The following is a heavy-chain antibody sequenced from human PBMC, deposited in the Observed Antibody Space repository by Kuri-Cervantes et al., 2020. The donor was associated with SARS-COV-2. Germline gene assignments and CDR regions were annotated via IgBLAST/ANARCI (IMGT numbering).Heavy chain of an antibody. CDR3: VKDVVSTFCAWGNCYISSYMNV. D-gene: IGHD2-2*02. J-gene: IGHJ6*03. V-gene: IGHV1-2*02. CDR1: GGTFIGYY. Sequence: ASVKVSCKASGGTFIGYYMHWVRQAPGQGLEWMGWINPKSGASSYAQKFQGRVTMTRATSINTVYMELSTLRSDDTAVYFCVKDVVSTFCAWGNCYISSYMNVWGRGTTVTVSS. CDR2: INPKSGAS.